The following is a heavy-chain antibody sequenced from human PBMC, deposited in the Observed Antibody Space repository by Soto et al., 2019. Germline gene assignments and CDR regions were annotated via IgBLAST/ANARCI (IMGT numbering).Heavy chain of an antibody. CDR3: GGKNYDSSGYFDY. V-gene: IGHV4-59*01. Sequence: SETLSLTCTVSGGSISSYYWSWIRQPPGKGLEWIGYMYYSGSTNYNPSLKSRVTISVDTSKNQFSLKLSSVTAADTAVYYCGGKNYDSSGYFDYWGQGTLVTVAS. J-gene: IGHJ4*02. CDR2: MYYSGST. D-gene: IGHD3-22*01. CDR1: GGSISSYY.